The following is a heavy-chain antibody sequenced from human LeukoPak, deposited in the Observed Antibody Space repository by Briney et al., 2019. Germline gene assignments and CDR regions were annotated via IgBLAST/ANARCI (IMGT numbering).Heavy chain of an antibody. V-gene: IGHV3-74*01. Sequence: GGSLRLSCAASGFTFNTYWMHWVRQAPGKGLVWVSRFNSDGRSTTYADSVKGRFTTSRDNAKSTHYLQMNSLRAEDTAVYYCAKGRVGATFCDSWGQGTLVTVSS. CDR1: GFTFNTYW. CDR2: FNSDGRST. CDR3: AKGRVGATFCDS. J-gene: IGHJ4*02. D-gene: IGHD1-26*01.